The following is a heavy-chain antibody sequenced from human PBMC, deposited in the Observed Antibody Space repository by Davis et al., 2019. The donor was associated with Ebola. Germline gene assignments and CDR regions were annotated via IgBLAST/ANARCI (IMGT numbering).Heavy chain of an antibody. Sequence: AASVKVSCKASGYTFTSYAMNWVRQAPGQGLEWMGWINTNTGNPTYAQGFTGRFVFSLDTSVSTAYLQISSLKAEDTAVYYCARDKQLLWFGELELGAYYYGMDVWGQGTTVTVSS. CDR1: GYTFTSYA. CDR3: ARDKQLLWFGELELGAYYYGMDV. J-gene: IGHJ6*02. V-gene: IGHV7-4-1*02. D-gene: IGHD3-10*01. CDR2: INTNTGNP.